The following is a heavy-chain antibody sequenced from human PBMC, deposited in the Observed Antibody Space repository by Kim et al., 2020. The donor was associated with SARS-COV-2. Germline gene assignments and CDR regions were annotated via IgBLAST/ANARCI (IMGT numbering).Heavy chain of an antibody. CDR1: GFTFSSYS. CDR3: AREDYYDSSVVGAVDY. Sequence: GGSLRLSCAASGFTFSSYSMNWVRQAPGKGLEWVSYISSSSSTIYYADSVKGRFTISRDNAKNSLYLQMNSLRAEDTAVYYCAREDYYDSSVVGAVDYWGQGTLVTVSS. J-gene: IGHJ4*02. D-gene: IGHD3-22*01. V-gene: IGHV3-48*04. CDR2: ISSSSSTI.